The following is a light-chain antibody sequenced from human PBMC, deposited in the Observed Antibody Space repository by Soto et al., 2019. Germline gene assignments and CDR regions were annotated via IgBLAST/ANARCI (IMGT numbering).Light chain of an antibody. CDR3: QQSYSTLFT. Sequence: DIQMTQSPSSLSASVGDRVIITCRASQNIIRYLNWYQQKPGRAPNLLIYAASSLQSGVPSRFSGSGSGTEFTLTISSLQPEDFATYYCQQSYSTLFTFGPGTKVEIK. V-gene: IGKV1-39*01. J-gene: IGKJ3*01. CDR1: QNIIRY. CDR2: AAS.